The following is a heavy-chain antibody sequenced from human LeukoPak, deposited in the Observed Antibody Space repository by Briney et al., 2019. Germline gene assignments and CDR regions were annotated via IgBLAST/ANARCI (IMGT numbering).Heavy chain of an antibody. Sequence: GASVKVSCKASGYTFTCYYMHWVRQAPGQGLEWMGWINPNSGGTNYAQKFQGRVTMTRETSISTAYMDLSRLTSDDTAVYYRASLDEWETFDYWGQGTLVTVSS. J-gene: IGHJ4*02. CDR2: INPNSGGT. CDR3: ASLDEWETFDY. CDR1: GYTFTCYY. D-gene: IGHD1-26*01. V-gene: IGHV1-2*02.